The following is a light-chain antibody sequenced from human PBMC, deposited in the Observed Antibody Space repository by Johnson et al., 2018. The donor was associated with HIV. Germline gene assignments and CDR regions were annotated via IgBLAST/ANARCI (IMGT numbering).Light chain of an antibody. J-gene: IGLJ1*01. CDR2: ENN. CDR3: GTWDTSLSAPYV. CDR1: SYNIGNSY. V-gene: IGLV1-51*02. Sequence: QSVLTQPPSVSVAPGQKVTISCSGSSYNIGNSYVSWYQQLPGTAPKLLIYENNKRPSGIPDRFSGSKSGTSATLGITGLQTGDEADYYCGTWDTSLSAPYVFGTGTKVTGL.